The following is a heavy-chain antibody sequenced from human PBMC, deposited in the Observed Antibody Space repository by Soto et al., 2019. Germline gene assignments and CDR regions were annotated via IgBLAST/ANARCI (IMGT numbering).Heavy chain of an antibody. D-gene: IGHD5-12*01. CDR1: GFIFSNYA. CDR2: INSHGDST. Sequence: GESLRLSCEASGFIFSNYAMHWFRQAPGKGLEYVSAINSHGDSTYYANSVKGRFTISRDNSKNTLYLQMGSLRTEDMAVYYCARRDGYNFDYWGQGP. V-gene: IGHV3-64*01. J-gene: IGHJ4*02. CDR3: ARRDGYNFDY.